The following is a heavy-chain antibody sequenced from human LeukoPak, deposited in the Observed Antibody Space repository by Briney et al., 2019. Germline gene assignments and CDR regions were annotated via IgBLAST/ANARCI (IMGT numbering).Heavy chain of an antibody. CDR3: ARDRLAVADNWFDP. CDR1: GYTFTSYY. J-gene: IGHJ5*02. Sequence: ASVKVSCKASGYTFTSYYMHWVRQAPGQGLEWMGWINPNSGGTNYAQKFQGRVTMTRDTSISTAYMELSRLRSDDTAVYYCARDRLAVADNWFDPWGQGTLVTVSS. CDR2: INPNSGGT. D-gene: IGHD6-19*01. V-gene: IGHV1-2*02.